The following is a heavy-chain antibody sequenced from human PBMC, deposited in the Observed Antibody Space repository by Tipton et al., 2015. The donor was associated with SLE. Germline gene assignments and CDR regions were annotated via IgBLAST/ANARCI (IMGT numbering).Heavy chain of an antibody. CDR1: GDSLTIFNQY. Sequence: LRLSCTVSGDSLTIFNQYWGWIRQPPGRRLEYLASLYHSGDTYYNPSLRSRLTISMDTSKNQFSLRLRSVTAADTAVYYCVRINSGASRLFDYWGQGMLVAVSS. D-gene: IGHD1-26*01. J-gene: IGHJ4*02. CDR2: LYHSGDT. CDR3: VRINSGASRLFDY. V-gene: IGHV4-39*07.